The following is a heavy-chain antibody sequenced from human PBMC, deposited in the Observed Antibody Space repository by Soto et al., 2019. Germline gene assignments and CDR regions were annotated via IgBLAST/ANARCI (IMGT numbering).Heavy chain of an antibody. CDR2: ISSSSSTI. V-gene: IGHV3-48*02. CDR1: GFTFSSYS. D-gene: IGHD2-15*01. J-gene: IGHJ5*02. CDR3: ASLWVVVVAATDDWFDP. Sequence: EVQLVESGGGLVQPGGSLRLSCAASGFTFSSYSMNWVRQAPGKGLEWVSYISSSSSTIYYADSVKGRFTISRDNAKNSLYLQMNSLRDEDTAVYYCASLWVVVVAATDDWFDPWGQGTLVTVSS.